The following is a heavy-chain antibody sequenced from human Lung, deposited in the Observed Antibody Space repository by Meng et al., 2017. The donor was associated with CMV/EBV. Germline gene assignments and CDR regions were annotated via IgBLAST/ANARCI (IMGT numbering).Heavy chain of an antibody. CDR1: GDTFSNYA. J-gene: IGHJ2*01. V-gene: IGHV1-69*05. Sequence: SGDTFSNYAISWVRQAPGQGLEWMGGIIPIFGTTNSAQKFQGRVTITTDESRSTAYMELSSLTSEDTAVYYCATHDFLRGHWYFDLWGRGALVTVSS. CDR2: IIPIFGTT. CDR3: ATHDFLRGHWYFDL. D-gene: IGHD3/OR15-3a*01.